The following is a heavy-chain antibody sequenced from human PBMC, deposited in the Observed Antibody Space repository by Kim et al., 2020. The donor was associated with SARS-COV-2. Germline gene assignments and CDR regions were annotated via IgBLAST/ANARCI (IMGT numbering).Heavy chain of an antibody. V-gene: IGHV4-61*01. CDR3: ARDKALRTNLGDYVYYGMDV. Sequence: SETLSLTCTVSGGSVSSGSYYWSWIRQPPGKGLEWIGYIYYSGSTNYNPSLKSRVTISVDTSKNQFSLKLSSVTAADTAVYYCARDKALRTNLGDYVYYGMDVWGQGTKVTV. CDR1: GGSVSSGSYY. D-gene: IGHD4-17*01. J-gene: IGHJ6*02. CDR2: IYYSGST.